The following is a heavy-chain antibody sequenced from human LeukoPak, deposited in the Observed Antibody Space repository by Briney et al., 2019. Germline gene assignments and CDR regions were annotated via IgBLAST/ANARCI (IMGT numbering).Heavy chain of an antibody. J-gene: IGHJ4*02. CDR2: ISSSSSYT. D-gene: IGHD6-19*01. CDR1: GFTPSDYY. V-gene: IGHV3-11*06. Sequence: GGSLRLSCAASGFTPSDYYMSWIRQAPGKGLEWLSYISSSSSYTNYADSVKGRFTMSRDNAKNSLYLQMNSLRAEDTAVYYCARGERLGPDYWGQGTLVTVSS. CDR3: ARGERLGPDY.